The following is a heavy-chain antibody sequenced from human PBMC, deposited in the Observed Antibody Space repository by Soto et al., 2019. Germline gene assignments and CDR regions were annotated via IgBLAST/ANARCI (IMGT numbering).Heavy chain of an antibody. J-gene: IGHJ3*02. CDR3: ARGDIVLMVYPHGAFDI. V-gene: IGHV1-18*01. Sequence: ASVKVSCKASGYTFTSYGISWVRQAPGQGLEWMGWISAYNGNTNYAQKLQGRVTMTTDTSTSTAYMELRSLRSDDTAVYYCARGDIVLMVYPHGAFDICTQGTIVTVSS. CDR1: GYTFTSYG. CDR2: ISAYNGNT. D-gene: IGHD2-8*01.